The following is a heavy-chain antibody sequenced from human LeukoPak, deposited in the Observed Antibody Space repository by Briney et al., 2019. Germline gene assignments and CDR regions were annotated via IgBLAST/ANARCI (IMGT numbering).Heavy chain of an antibody. V-gene: IGHV4-34*01. Sequence: SETLSLTCAVYGGSFSGYYWSWIRQPPGKGLEWIGEINHSGSTNYNPSLKSRVTISVDTSKNQFSLKLSSVTAEDTAVYYCATVYRSGWYPRYWGQGTLVTVSS. J-gene: IGHJ4*02. CDR1: GGSFSGYY. D-gene: IGHD6-19*01. CDR3: ATVYRSGWYPRY. CDR2: INHSGST.